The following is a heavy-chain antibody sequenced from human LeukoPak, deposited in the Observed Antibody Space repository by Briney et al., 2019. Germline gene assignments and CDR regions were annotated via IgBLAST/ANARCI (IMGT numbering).Heavy chain of an antibody. CDR1: GFTFSSYG. J-gene: IGHJ4*02. V-gene: IGHV3-30*18. D-gene: IGHD3-22*01. CDR2: ISYDGSNK. CDR3: AKDFQYYYDSSGPSPIYYFDY. Sequence: GGSLRLSCAASGFTFSSYGMHWVRQAPGKGLEWVAVISYDGSNKYYADSVKGRFTISRDNSKNTLYLQMNSLRAEDTAVYYCAKDFQYYYDSSGPSPIYYFDYWGQGTLVTVSS.